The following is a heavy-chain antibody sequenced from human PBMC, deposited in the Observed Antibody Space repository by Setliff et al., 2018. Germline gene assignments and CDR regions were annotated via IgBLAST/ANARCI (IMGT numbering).Heavy chain of an antibody. J-gene: IGHJ4*02. Sequence: SETLSLTCTVSGASLNSGTYYWGWIRQPPGKGLEWIGRIYYRGDTYYNPSLKGRLTISVDTAQNQFSLRLTTVTAADTAVYYCARAGTYRYFDYWGQGALVTVSS. D-gene: IGHD1-1*01. V-gene: IGHV4-39*01. CDR2: IYYRGDT. CDR1: GASLNSGTYY. CDR3: ARAGTYRYFDY.